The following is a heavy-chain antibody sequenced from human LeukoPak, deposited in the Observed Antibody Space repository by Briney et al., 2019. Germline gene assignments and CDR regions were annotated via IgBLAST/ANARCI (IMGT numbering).Heavy chain of an antibody. CDR2: ISGYNGNT. Sequence: GASVKVSCKASGYTFTSYGITWVRQAPGQGLEWMGWISGYNGNTNYAQKFQGRVTMTRDTSISTAYMELSRLRSDDTAVYYCARDRYCSSTSCYSGFDPWGQGTLVTVSS. CDR1: GYTFTSYG. V-gene: IGHV1-18*01. J-gene: IGHJ5*02. D-gene: IGHD2-2*01. CDR3: ARDRYCSSTSCYSGFDP.